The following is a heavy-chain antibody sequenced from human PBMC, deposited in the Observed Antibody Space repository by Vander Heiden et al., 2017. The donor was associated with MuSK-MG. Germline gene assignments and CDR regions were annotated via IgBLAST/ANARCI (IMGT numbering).Heavy chain of an antibody. CDR2: ISYDGSNK. J-gene: IGHJ1*01. CDR1: GFTFSSYA. CDR3: ARDGAVAGTVYFQH. Sequence: QVQLVESGGGVVQPGRSLRLSCAASGFTFSSYAMHWVRQAPGKGLEWVAVISYDGSNKYYADSVKGRFTISRDNSKNTLYLQMNSLRAEDTAVYYCARDGAVAGTVYFQHWGQGTLVTVSS. V-gene: IGHV3-30*04. D-gene: IGHD6-19*01.